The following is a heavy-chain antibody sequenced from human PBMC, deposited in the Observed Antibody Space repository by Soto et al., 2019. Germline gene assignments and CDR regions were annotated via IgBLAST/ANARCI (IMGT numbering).Heavy chain of an antibody. CDR1: GFTFSNFA. CDR3: AKGGTFFGLDY. J-gene: IGHJ4*02. V-gene: IGHV3-23*01. Sequence: GGSLRLSCAASGFTFSNFAMSWVRQAPGKGLEWVSAISGGGGTTYSADSVKGRFTISRDNSKNTVYLQMNSLRVEDTAVYYFAKGGTFFGLDYWGQGTLVPVSS. CDR2: ISGGGGTT. D-gene: IGHD3-3*01.